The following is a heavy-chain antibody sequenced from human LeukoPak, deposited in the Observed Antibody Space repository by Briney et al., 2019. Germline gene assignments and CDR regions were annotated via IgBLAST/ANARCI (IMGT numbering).Heavy chain of an antibody. CDR1: GFTFSSYG. V-gene: IGHV3-30*02. J-gene: IGHJ4*02. CDR3: AKDVYCVGGSLPDY. CDR2: IRYDGSNK. Sequence: GGSLRLSCAASGFTFSSYGMHWVRQAPGKGLEWVAFIRYDGSNKYYADSVKGRFTISRDNSKNTLYLQMNSLRAEDTAVYYFAKDVYCVGGSLPDYWGQGPLVTVSS. D-gene: IGHD3-10*02.